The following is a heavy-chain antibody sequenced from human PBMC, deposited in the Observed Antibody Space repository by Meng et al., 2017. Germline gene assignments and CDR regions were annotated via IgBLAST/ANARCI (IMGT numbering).Heavy chain of an antibody. CDR3: ARDRLVPRSGAMASDY. V-gene: IGHV3-7*01. D-gene: IGHD3-16*01. Sequence: GESLKISCAASGFTFSSYWMSWVRQAPGKGLEWVANIKQDGSEKYYVDSVKGRFTISRDNAKNSLYLQMNSLRAEDTAVYYCARDRLVPRSGAMASDYWGQGTLVTVSS. J-gene: IGHJ4*02. CDR1: GFTFSSYW. CDR2: IKQDGSEK.